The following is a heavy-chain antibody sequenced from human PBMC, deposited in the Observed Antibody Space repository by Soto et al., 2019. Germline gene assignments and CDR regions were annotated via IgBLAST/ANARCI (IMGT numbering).Heavy chain of an antibody. D-gene: IGHD2-15*01. CDR1: GYTFTGYY. V-gene: IGHV1-2*02. Sequence: ASVKVSCKASGYTFTGYYMHWVRQAPGQGLEWMGWINPNSGGTNHAQKFQGRVTMTRDTSISTAYMELSRLRSDDTAVYYCARVVVAATLSYYYYGMDVWGQGTTVTVSS. CDR3: ARVVVAATLSYYYYGMDV. J-gene: IGHJ6*02. CDR2: INPNSGGT.